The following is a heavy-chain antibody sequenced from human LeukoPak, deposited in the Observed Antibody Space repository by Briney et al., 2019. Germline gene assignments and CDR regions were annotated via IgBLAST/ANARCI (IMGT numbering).Heavy chain of an antibody. V-gene: IGHV1-18*01. Sequence: ASVKVSCKASGYTFTNYGISWVRQAPGQGLEWVGWISAYTGNTNYAQNFQGRVTMTTDTSTSTAFMELRSLRSDDTAVYYCARSGVGYFYDNTGYYPLDYWGQGTLVTVSP. CDR1: GYTFTNYG. CDR3: ARSGVGYFYDNTGYYPLDY. CDR2: ISAYTGNT. D-gene: IGHD3-22*01. J-gene: IGHJ4*02.